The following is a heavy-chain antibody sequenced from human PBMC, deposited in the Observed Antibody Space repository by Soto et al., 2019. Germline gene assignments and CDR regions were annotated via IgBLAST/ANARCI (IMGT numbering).Heavy chain of an antibody. CDR1: GFSLPTSGVG. CDR3: AHRILRTVFGLVTTTAIYFDF. Sequence: QITLNESGPTVVNPAETLTLTCTFSGFSLPTSGVGVGWIRQSPGKAPEWLALIYWDDDKRYSASLKSRLTITKDTSKNQVVLTMASVDPADTATYYCAHRILRTVFGLVTTTAIYFDFWGQGTPVVVSS. CDR2: IYWDDDK. J-gene: IGHJ4*02. D-gene: IGHD3-3*01. V-gene: IGHV2-5*02.